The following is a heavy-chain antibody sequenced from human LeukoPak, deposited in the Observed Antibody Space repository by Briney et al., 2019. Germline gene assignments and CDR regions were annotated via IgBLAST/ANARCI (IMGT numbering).Heavy chain of an antibody. V-gene: IGHV4-39*01. Sequence: SETLSLTCTVSFGSISSDSHYWGWIRQPPGNGLEWIASIYYGGTTQYNPSLKSRATISIDTSNNRFSLRLTSATAADTAVYYSARHGTLNTRIVPAVISGYARHAFDIWGQGTMVTVSS. J-gene: IGHJ3*02. D-gene: IGHD2-2*02. CDR1: FGSISSDSHY. CDR2: IYYGGTT. CDR3: ARHGTLNTRIVPAVISGYARHAFDI.